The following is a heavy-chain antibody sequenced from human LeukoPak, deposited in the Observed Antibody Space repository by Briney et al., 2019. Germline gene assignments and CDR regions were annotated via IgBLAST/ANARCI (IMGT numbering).Heavy chain of an antibody. V-gene: IGHV3-21*01. CDR3: ARPLYGSGSYYGYYYMDV. CDR2: ISSSSSYI. D-gene: IGHD3-10*01. CDR1: GFTFSSYS. J-gene: IGHJ6*03. Sequence: KPGGSLRLSCAASGFTFSSYSMNWVRQAPGKGLEWVSSISSSSSYIYCADSVKGRFTISRDNAKNSLYLQMNSLRAEDTAVYYCARPLYGSGSYYGYYYMDVWGKGTTVTVSS.